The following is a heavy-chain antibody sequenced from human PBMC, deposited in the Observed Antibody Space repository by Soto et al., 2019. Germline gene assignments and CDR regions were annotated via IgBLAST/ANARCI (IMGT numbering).Heavy chain of an antibody. CDR2: IRGDLVTT. D-gene: IGHD1-26*01. J-gene: IGHJ4*02. CDR1: GFTFSDHA. V-gene: IGHV3-23*01. CDR3: VKEGKMGVEGFDF. Sequence: EMQLLESGGGLAQPGGSPRLSCATSGFTFSDHAMHWVRQAPGEGLEWVSGIRGDLVTTPYADSVKGRFTISRDNSKNTLYLQMNSLRAEDTAIYYCVKEGKMGVEGFDFWGQGTLVTVSS.